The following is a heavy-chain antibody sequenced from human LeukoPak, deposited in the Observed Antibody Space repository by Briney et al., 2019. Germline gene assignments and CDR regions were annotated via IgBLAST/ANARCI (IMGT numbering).Heavy chain of an antibody. J-gene: IGHJ4*02. CDR3: ARFRTWGDKAFDY. D-gene: IGHD2-21*02. V-gene: IGHV3-48*01. CDR1: GFTFNAFG. CDR2: IGTTSGAI. Sequence: GGSLRLSCAASGFTFNAFGMNWVRQAPGKGLEWVSYIGTTSGAIYYADSVKGRFTISRDSAKNSLCLQINSLRAEDTAVYYCARFRTWGDKAFDYWGQGTLVTVSS.